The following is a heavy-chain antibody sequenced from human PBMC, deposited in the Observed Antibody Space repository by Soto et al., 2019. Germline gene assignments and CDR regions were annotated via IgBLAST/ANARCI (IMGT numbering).Heavy chain of an antibody. V-gene: IGHV3-73*01. CDR3: TSPYNWNPVGRYYYGRDV. J-gene: IGHJ6*02. Sequence: EVQLVESGGGLVQPGGSLKLSCGASGFTFSGSAMHWVRQASGKGLEWVGRIRSKAHSYATAYAASVKGRFTIARDDSKNTAYLQMNSLRTEDTAVYYCTSPYNWNPVGRYYYGRDVWGQGTTVTVSS. CDR1: GFTFSGSA. CDR2: IRSKAHSYAT. D-gene: IGHD1-1*01.